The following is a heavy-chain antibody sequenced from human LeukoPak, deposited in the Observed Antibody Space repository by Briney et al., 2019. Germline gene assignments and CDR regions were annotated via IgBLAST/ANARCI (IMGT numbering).Heavy chain of an antibody. D-gene: IGHD5-24*01. Sequence: PGGSLRLSYAASGFTFSSYGMHWVRQAPGKGLEWVAVISYDGSNKYYADSVKGRFTISRDNSKNTLYLQMNSLRAEDTAVYYCAKDSGDGYNFFDYWGQGTLVTVSS. V-gene: IGHV3-30*18. CDR1: GFTFSSYG. CDR2: ISYDGSNK. CDR3: AKDSGDGYNFFDY. J-gene: IGHJ4*02.